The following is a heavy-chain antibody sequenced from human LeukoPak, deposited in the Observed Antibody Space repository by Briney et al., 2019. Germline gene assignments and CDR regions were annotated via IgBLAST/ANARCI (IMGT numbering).Heavy chain of an antibody. Sequence: PGRSLRLSCAASGFTFSSYGMHWVRQAPGKGLEWVAVISYDGSNKYYADSVKGRFTISRDNSKNTLYLQMNSLRAEDTVVYYCAKLFEMATIKWSFDYWGQGTLVTVSS. J-gene: IGHJ4*02. CDR3: AKLFEMATIKWSFDY. CDR2: ISYDGSNK. D-gene: IGHD5-24*01. CDR1: GFTFSSYG. V-gene: IGHV3-30*18.